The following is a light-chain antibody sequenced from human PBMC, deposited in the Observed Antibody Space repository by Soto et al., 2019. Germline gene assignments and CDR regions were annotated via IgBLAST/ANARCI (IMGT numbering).Light chain of an antibody. V-gene: IGLV2-8*01. J-gene: IGLJ1*01. CDR1: NSDVGGYNY. CDR2: EVS. CDR3: SSYAGSNWYV. Sequence: QSVLTQPPSASGSPGQSVTISCTGTNSDVGGYNYVSWYQRYPGKAPRLIIYEVSERPSGVPDRFSGSKSGSTASLTVSGLQTADEADYYCSSYAGSNWYVFGTGTRSPS.